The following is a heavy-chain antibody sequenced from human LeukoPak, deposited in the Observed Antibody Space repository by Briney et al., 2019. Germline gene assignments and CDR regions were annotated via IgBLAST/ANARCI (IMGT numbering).Heavy chain of an antibody. D-gene: IGHD2-21*02. CDR3: ARGGTVVTAISRGFDY. CDR2: INLNSGGT. J-gene: IGHJ4*02. CDR1: GYTFTDHY. Sequence: ASVKVSCKASGYTFTDHYMHWVRQAPGQGLEWMGWINLNSGGTNYAQKSQGRVTMTRDTSISTAYMELSTLRSDDTAVYYCARGGTVVTAISRGFDYWGPGTLVTVSS. V-gene: IGHV1-2*02.